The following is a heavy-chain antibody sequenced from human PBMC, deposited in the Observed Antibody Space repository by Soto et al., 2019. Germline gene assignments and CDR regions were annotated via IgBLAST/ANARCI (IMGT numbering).Heavy chain of an antibody. D-gene: IGHD5-12*01. CDR3: ARPIVTTRNAFDI. J-gene: IGHJ3*02. CDR2: INGEGSST. V-gene: IGHV3-74*01. Sequence: GGSLRLSCAASGFTFSDYWMHWVRQAPGEGLVWVSRINGEGSSTNYAESVKGRFTISRDSAKNTLHLQMDALRAEDTAMYYCARPIVTTRNAFDIWGQGTMVTVSS. CDR1: GFTFSDYW.